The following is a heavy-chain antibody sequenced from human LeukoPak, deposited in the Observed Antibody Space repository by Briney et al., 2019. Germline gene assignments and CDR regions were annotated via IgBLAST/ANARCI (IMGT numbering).Heavy chain of an antibody. J-gene: IGHJ5*02. V-gene: IGHV4-34*01. D-gene: IGHD6-19*01. CDR2: INHSGST. CDR1: GGSFSGYY. Sequence: SETLSLTCAVYGGSFSGYYWSGIRQPPGKGLEWIGEINHSGSTNYNPSLKSRVTISVDTSKNQFSLKLSSVTAADTAVYYCARGLHSSGWSPWGQGTLVTVSS. CDR3: ARGLHSSGWSP.